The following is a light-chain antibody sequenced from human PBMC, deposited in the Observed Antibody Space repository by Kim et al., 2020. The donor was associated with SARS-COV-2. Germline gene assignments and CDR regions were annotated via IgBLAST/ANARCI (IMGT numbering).Light chain of an antibody. CDR1: SSSIGSNY. V-gene: IGLV1-47*01. Sequence: GQGGTNSCSGSSSSIGSNYVYWYQQLPGTAPKLLIYRNNQRPSGVPDRFSGSKSGTSASLAISGLRSEDEADYYCAAWDDSLSGWVFGGGTKLTVL. CDR3: AAWDDSLSGWV. J-gene: IGLJ3*02. CDR2: RNN.